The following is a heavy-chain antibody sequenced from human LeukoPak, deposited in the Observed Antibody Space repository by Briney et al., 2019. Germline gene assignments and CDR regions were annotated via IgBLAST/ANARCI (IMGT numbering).Heavy chain of an antibody. J-gene: IGHJ4*02. Sequence: TGGSLRLSCAASGFTFSSYAMSWVRQAPGKGLEWVSAISGSGGSTYYADSVKGRFTISRDNSKNTLYLQMNSLRAEDTAVYYCAKMDLPWQTHTLYWGQGTLVTVSS. CDR1: GFTFSSYA. CDR2: ISGSGGST. CDR3: AKMDLPWQTHTLY. V-gene: IGHV3-23*01. D-gene: IGHD3/OR15-3a*01.